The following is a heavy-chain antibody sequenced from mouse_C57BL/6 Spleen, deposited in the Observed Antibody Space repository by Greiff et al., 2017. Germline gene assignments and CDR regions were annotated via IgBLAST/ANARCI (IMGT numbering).Heavy chain of an antibody. D-gene: IGHD2-4*01. V-gene: IGHV14-2*01. CDR2: IDPEDGDT. CDR1: GFNFKDYY. CDR3: ARSGDYDGFFAD. Sequence: EVQLQQSGAELVKPGASVKLSCTASGFNFKDYYMHWVKQRPEQGLEWIGRIDPEDGDTNYPSKFQGKATITADTSSNTAYLQLSSLTSEDSAVYYCARSGDYDGFFADWGQGTLVTVSA. J-gene: IGHJ3*01.